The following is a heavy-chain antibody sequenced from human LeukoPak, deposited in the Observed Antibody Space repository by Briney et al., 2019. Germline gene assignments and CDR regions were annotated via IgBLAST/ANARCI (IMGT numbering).Heavy chain of an antibody. J-gene: IGHJ4*02. CDR2: IYTSGST. V-gene: IGHV4-61*02. CDR3: ARGRDYDLLDY. D-gene: IGHD3-16*01. Sequence: SETLSLTCTVSGGSISSGSYYWRWIRQPAGKGLEWIGRIYTSGSTNYNPSLKSRVTISVDTSKNQFSLRLSSVTAADTAVYYCARGRDYDLLDYWGQGTLVTVSS. CDR1: GGSISSGSYY.